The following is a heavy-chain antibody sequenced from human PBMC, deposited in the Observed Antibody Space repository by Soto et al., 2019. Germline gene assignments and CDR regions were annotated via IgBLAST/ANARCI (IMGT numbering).Heavy chain of an antibody. CDR3: ARDVPYYDILTGYYHYYGMDV. CDR1: GDSVSSNSAA. D-gene: IGHD3-9*01. CDR2: TYYRSKWYN. Sequence: PSQTLSLTCAISGDSVSSNSAAWNWIRQSPSRGLEWLGRTYYRSKWYNDYAVSVKRRITINPDTSKNQFSLQLNSVTPEDTAVYYCARDVPYYDILTGYYHYYGMDVWGQGTTVTVSS. V-gene: IGHV6-1*01. J-gene: IGHJ6*02.